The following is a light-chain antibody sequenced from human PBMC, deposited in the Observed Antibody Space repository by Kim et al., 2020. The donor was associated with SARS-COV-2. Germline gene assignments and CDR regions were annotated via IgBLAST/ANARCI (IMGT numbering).Light chain of an antibody. CDR3: CSFTSRPSWV. V-gene: IGLV2-14*03. J-gene: IGLJ3*02. CDR1: NNDIGRYNY. Sequence: GQPITISCTGTNNDIGRYNYVSWYQQHPGRAPRLVIFDVSRRPPGVSVRFSASKSGNTASLTISSLQADDEADYYCCSFTSRPSWVFGGGTKVTVL. CDR2: DVS.